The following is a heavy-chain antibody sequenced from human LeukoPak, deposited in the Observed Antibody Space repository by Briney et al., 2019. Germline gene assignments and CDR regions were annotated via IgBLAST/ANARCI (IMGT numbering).Heavy chain of an antibody. CDR3: ARPYRNGGSCHDYFDY. CDR1: GYTFTGYY. Sequence: GASVKVSCKASGYTFTGYYMHWVRQAPGQGLEWMGWMNPYSGGTNYAQKFQGRVTMTRDTSISTAYMELRRLSSDDTAIYYCARPYRNGGSCHDYFDYWGQGTLVSVSS. J-gene: IGHJ4*02. D-gene: IGHD2-15*01. V-gene: IGHV1-2*02. CDR2: MNPYSGGT.